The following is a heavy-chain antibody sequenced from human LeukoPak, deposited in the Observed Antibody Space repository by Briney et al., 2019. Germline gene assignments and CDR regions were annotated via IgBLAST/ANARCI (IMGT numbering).Heavy chain of an antibody. CDR1: GFTFYDYP. V-gene: IGHV3-9*01. CDR2: ISWNSGSI. J-gene: IGHJ4*02. CDR3: AKDALIAAAGSYFDY. D-gene: IGHD6-13*01. Sequence: PGGPLSLSCAASGFTFYDYPMHWVRQAPGKGLEGVSGISWNSGSIGYADSVKGRFTISRDNAKNSLYLQMNSLRAEDTALYYCAKDALIAAAGSYFDYWGQGTLVTVSS.